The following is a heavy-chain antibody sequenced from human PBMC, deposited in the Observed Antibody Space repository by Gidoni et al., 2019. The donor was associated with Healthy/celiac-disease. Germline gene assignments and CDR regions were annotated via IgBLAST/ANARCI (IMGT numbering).Heavy chain of an antibody. V-gene: IGHV3-33*01. Sequence: VQLVESGGGVVQPGRSLRLSCAASGFTFRSYGMHWVRQAPGKRLEWVAVIWYDGSNKYYADSVKGRFTISRDNSKNTLYLQMNSLRAEDTAVYYCARVDEGVMDYYGMDVWGQGTTVTVSS. D-gene: IGHD2-21*01. CDR1: GFTFRSYG. J-gene: IGHJ6*02. CDR3: ARVDEGVMDYYGMDV. CDR2: IWYDGSNK.